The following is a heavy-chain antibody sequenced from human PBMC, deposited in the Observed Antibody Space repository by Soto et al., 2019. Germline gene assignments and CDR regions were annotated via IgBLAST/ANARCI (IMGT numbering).Heavy chain of an antibody. CDR1: GYSFTTYW. CDR3: ARPEPTYYNCYGMDV. CDR2: IHPGESDT. V-gene: IGHV5-51*01. Sequence: PGESLKISCKSYGYSFTTYWIAWVRQMPGKGLEWMGSIHPGESDTRYSPSFQGQVTISADRSITTAYLQWSSLKASDTAMYYCARPEPTYYNCYGMDVWGQGTTVTVSS. J-gene: IGHJ6*02.